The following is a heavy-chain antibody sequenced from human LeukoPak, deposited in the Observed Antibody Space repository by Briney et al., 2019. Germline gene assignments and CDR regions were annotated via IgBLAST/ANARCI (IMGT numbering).Heavy chain of an antibody. CDR1: GFIFRKSW. J-gene: IGHJ6*02. CDR2: MNADGSQK. D-gene: IGHD3-16*01. CDR3: ATYTHWVAGDV. Sequence: GGSLRLSCAASGFIFRKSWMSWVRQAPGKGLEWVANMNADGSQKDYVDSVKGRFTISKDNARNSLFLQMSSLRAEDTAVYYCATYTHWVAGDVWGQGTTVTVSS. V-gene: IGHV3-7*01.